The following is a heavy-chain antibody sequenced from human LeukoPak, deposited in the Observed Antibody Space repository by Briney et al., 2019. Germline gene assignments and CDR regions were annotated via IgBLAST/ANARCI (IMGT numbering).Heavy chain of an antibody. Sequence: SETLSLTCTVSGGSISSYSWSWIRQPPGKGLEWIGCIYTSRSTNYNPSLKSRVTMSVDTSKNQFSLKVSSVTAADTAVYYCARVRNYPNYYYYYMDVWGKGTTVTVSS. D-gene: IGHD1-7*01. J-gene: IGHJ6*03. CDR1: GGSISSYS. V-gene: IGHV4-4*09. CDR3: ARVRNYPNYYYYYMDV. CDR2: IYTSRST.